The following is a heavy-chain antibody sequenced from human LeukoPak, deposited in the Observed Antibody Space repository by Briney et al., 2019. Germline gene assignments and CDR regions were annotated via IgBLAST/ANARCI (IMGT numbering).Heavy chain of an antibody. CDR2: IIPIFGTT. CDR1: GGTFSSYA. Sequence: ASVKVSCKASGGTFSSYAISWVRQAPGQGLEWMGGIIPIFGTTHYAQKFQGRVTITADKSTDTASMELSSLRSEDTAVYFCARTVVVTAEHAFDIWGQGTMVTVSS. J-gene: IGHJ3*02. V-gene: IGHV1-69*06. D-gene: IGHD2-21*02. CDR3: ARTVVVTAEHAFDI.